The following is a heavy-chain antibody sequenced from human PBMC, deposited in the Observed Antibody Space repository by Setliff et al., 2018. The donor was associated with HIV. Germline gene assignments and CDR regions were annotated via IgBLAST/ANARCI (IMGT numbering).Heavy chain of an antibody. J-gene: IGHJ4*02. CDR3: ARDPEVGGPDYFDY. CDR2: ISYDGGLK. D-gene: IGHD1-26*01. CDR1: GFTFSSYT. V-gene: IGHV3-30*04. Sequence: GGSLRLSCAASGFTFSSYTMHWVRQAPGEGLEWVAVISYDGGLKFVTDSVKGRFTIFRDNSENTLYLQMNSLTSEDTAVYYCARDPEVGGPDYFDYWGQGTLVTVS.